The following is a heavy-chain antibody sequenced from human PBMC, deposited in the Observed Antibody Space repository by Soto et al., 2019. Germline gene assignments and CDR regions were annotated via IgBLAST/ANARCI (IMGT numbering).Heavy chain of an antibody. CDR1: GYTFISYG. CDR2: ISAYNGNT. J-gene: IGHJ4*02. D-gene: IGHD3-22*01. V-gene: IGHV1-18*01. Sequence: ASVKVSCKASGYTFISYGISWVRQAPGQGLEWMGWISAYNGNTNYAQKLQGRVTMTTDTSTSTAYMELSSLRSEDTAVYYCARGATFYYYDSSGYYFDYWGQGTLVTVSS. CDR3: ARGATFYYYDSSGYYFDY.